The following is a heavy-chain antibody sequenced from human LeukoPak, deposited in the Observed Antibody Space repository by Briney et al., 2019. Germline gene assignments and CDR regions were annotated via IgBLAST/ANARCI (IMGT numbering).Heavy chain of an antibody. J-gene: IGHJ6*02. Sequence: ASVKVSCKASGYTFTSYYMHWVRQAPGQGLEWMGWINPNSGGTNYAQKFQGRVTMTRDTSISTAYMELSRLRSDDTAVYYCARDAGHQLSRRNYYAMDVWGQGTTVTVSS. CDR3: ARDAGHQLSRRNYYAMDV. V-gene: IGHV1-2*02. CDR2: INPNSGGT. CDR1: GYTFTSYY. D-gene: IGHD2-2*01.